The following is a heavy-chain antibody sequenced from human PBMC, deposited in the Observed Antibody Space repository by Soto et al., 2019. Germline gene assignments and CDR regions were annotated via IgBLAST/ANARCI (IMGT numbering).Heavy chain of an antibody. J-gene: IGHJ6*02. D-gene: IGHD2-21*01. CDR2: TYYSGST. Sequence: QVQLQESGPGLVKPSQTLSLTCTVSGGSISSGGYYWSWIRQHPGKGLEWIGYTYYSGSTYYNPSLKSRVTISVDTSKHQFALKLSSVTAAATAVYYCAASCVGCGGFNYYGMDVWGQGTTVTVSS. CDR1: GGSISSGGYY. V-gene: IGHV4-31*03. CDR3: AASCVGCGGFNYYGMDV.